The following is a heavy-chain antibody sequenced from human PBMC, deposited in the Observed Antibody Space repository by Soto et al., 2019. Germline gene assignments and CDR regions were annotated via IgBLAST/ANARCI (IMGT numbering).Heavy chain of an antibody. Sequence: ASVKVSCKASGHTFNSYYIHWVRQAPGQGLEWMGIINPSGGLISYAQRFQGRVTLTRDTSTGTVYMDVGSLRSEDTAMYYCAKSNNDKEYFDIDSWGQGTLVTVSS. CDR2: INPSGGLI. J-gene: IGHJ4*02. CDR3: AKSNNDKEYFDIDS. CDR1: GHTFNSYY. D-gene: IGHD2-8*01. V-gene: IGHV1-46*03.